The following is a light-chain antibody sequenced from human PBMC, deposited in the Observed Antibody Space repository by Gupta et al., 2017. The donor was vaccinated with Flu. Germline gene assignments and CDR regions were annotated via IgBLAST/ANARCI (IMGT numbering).Light chain of an antibody. J-gene: IGLJ1*01. CDR3: SSYTSSSTAV. Sequence: QSALPQPASVSGSPGQSITISCTGTSSDVGGYNYVSWYQQHPGKAPKLMIYEVSNRPSGVSNRFSGSKSGNTASLTISGLQAEDEADYYCSSYTSSSTAVFGTGTKVTVL. CDR2: EVS. V-gene: IGLV2-14*01. CDR1: SSDVGGYNY.